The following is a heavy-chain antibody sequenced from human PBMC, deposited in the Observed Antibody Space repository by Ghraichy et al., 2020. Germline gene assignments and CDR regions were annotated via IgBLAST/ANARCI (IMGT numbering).Heavy chain of an antibody. CDR2: INHSGST. J-gene: IGHJ4*02. CDR1: GGSFSGYY. D-gene: IGHD2-15*01. Sequence: SETLSLTCAVYGGSFSGYYWSWIRQPPGKGLEWIGEINHSGSTNYNPSLKSRVTISVDTSKNQFSLKLSSVTAADTAVYYCARGRRGGSCAFDYWGQGTLVTVSS. V-gene: IGHV4-34*01. CDR3: ARGRRGGSCAFDY.